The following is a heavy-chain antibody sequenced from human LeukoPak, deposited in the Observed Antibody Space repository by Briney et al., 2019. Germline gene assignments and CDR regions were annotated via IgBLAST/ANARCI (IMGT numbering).Heavy chain of an antibody. CDR1: GFTFSSYP. V-gene: IGHV3-64*01. Sequence: GGSLRLSCATSGFTFSSYPMYWVRQAPGKGLEYVLGISSNGDSTYYANSVKGRFTISRGNSKNTLYLQMGSLRPEDMAVYYCARGTTRGSDYWGQGTLVTVSS. CDR2: ISSNGDST. CDR3: ARGTTRGSDY. J-gene: IGHJ4*02. D-gene: IGHD1-1*01.